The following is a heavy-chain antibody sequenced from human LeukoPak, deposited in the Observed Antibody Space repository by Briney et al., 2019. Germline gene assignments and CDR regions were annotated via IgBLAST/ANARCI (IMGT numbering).Heavy chain of an antibody. CDR2: ISYDGSNK. Sequence: PGRSLRLTCAASGLIFGAYALHWVRQAPGKGLEWVAVISYDGSNKYYVDSVKGRITISRDKSKNTVYLQMNSLKTEDTAVYYCATGSSGYDLFDCMDVWGQGTTVTVSS. CDR1: GLIFGAYA. V-gene: IGHV3-30*04. J-gene: IGHJ6*02. D-gene: IGHD5-12*01. CDR3: ATGSSGYDLFDCMDV.